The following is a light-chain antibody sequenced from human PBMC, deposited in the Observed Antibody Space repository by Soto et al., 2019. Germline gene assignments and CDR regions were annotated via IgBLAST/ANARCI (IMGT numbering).Light chain of an antibody. V-gene: IGLV2-8*01. CDR1: SSDVGGYNY. Sequence: QSALTQPPSASGSPGQSVTISCTGTSSDVGGYNYVAWYQHHPGKGPKLMIYEVNKRPSGVPERFSGSKSGNTASLTVSGLQGEDEADYYCSSHAGGNNFDVFGTGTKLTVL. CDR3: SSHAGGNNFDV. CDR2: EVN. J-gene: IGLJ1*01.